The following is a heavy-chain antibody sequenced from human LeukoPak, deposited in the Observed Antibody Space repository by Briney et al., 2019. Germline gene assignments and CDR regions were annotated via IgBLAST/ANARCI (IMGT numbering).Heavy chain of an antibody. CDR3: SNSLGDASLIVDALDS. CDR2: ISWNSGRI. Sequence: GRSLTLSCAASGFPYDKHDMLCARQATGRARVGVSDISWNSGRILYGHCVGGRFTISRDNDKDSLYPQINSRRGEDTVFYYWSNSLGDASLIVDALDSWGQGTMVTVSS. D-gene: IGHD2-21*01. V-gene: IGHV3-9*01. CDR1: GFPYDKHD. J-gene: IGHJ3*02.